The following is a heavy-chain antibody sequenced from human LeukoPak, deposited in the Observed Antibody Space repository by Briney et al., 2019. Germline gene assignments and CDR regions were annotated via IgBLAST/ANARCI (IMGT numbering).Heavy chain of an antibody. Sequence: SETLSLTCTVSGGSISSVDYHWNWMRQPPGKGLEWIGALYYSGSTYYNPSLKSRVTISVDTSKNQFSLKLSSVTAADTAVYYCARVRSGAGKYYFDYWGQGTLVTVSS. V-gene: IGHV4-30-4*01. CDR3: ARVRSGAGKYYFDY. CDR1: GGSISSVDYH. D-gene: IGHD3-10*01. J-gene: IGHJ4*02. CDR2: LYYSGST.